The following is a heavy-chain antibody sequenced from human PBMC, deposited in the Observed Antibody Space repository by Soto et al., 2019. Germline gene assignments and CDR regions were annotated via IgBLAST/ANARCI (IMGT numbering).Heavy chain of an antibody. CDR1: GGSVSRGGYY. Sequence: SETLSLTCSVSGGSVSRGGYYWSWIRQLPGRGLEWIGYIYSTGSTLYNPSLKSRVALSMDTSKNQFSLNLTSVTAADTAVYYCARERRDSWPTMFFHFWGQGSLVTVS. CDR3: ARERRDSWPTMFFHF. D-gene: IGHD3-10*02. J-gene: IGHJ4*02. V-gene: IGHV4-31*03. CDR2: IYSTGST.